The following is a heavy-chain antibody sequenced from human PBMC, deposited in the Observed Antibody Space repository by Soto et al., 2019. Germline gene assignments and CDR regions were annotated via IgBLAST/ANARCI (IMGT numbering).Heavy chain of an antibody. CDR3: AKDCDYDSSRDCDY. J-gene: IGHJ4*02. CDR1: GFAFEDSA. Sequence: SVRLSCAASGFAFEDSAMHWVRQAPGKGLEWVSGISWNSGSIGYADSVKGRFTISRDNAKSSLYLQMNSLRAEVTALYDCAKDCDYDSSRDCDYGGEGT. V-gene: IGHV3-9*01. CDR2: ISWNSGSI. D-gene: IGHD3-22*01.